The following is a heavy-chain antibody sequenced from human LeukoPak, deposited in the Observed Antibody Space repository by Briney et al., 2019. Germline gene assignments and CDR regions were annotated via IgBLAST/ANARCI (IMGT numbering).Heavy chain of an antibody. CDR2: ISSNGGST. CDR3: ARGRGGYYYDY. CDR1: GFTFSSYA. D-gene: IGHD2-15*01. J-gene: IGHJ4*02. Sequence: PGGSLRLSCSASGFTFSSYAMHWVRQAPGKGLEYVSAISSNGGSTYYADSVKGRFTISRDNSKNTLYLQMSSLRAEDTAVYYCARGRGGYYYDYWGQGTVVTVSS. V-gene: IGHV3-64D*06.